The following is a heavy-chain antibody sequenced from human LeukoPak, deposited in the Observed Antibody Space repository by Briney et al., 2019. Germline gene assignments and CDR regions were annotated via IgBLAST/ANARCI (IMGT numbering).Heavy chain of an antibody. D-gene: IGHD4-23*01. CDR1: GYTFTSYY. Sequence: ASVKVSCKASGYTFTSYYMHWVRQAPGQGLEWMGIINPSGGSTSYAQKFQGRVTMTRDTSTSAVYMELSSLRSEDTAVYCCARTGGIGTFDYWGQGTLVTVSS. V-gene: IGHV1-46*01. J-gene: IGHJ4*02. CDR3: ARTGGIGTFDY. CDR2: INPSGGST.